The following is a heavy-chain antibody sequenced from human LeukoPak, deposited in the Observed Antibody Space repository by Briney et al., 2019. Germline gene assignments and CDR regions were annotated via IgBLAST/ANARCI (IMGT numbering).Heavy chain of an antibody. J-gene: IGHJ4*02. CDR1: GFTFSSYA. V-gene: IGHV3-23*01. D-gene: IGHD4-17*01. CDR3: AKDQDYGDYVFDY. Sequence: GGSLRLSCAASGFTFSSYAMSWVRQAPGKGLEWVSAISGSGSSTYYADSVKGRFTISRDNSKNTLYLQMNSLRAEDTAVYYCAKDQDYGDYVFDYWGQGTLVTVSS. CDR2: ISGSGSST.